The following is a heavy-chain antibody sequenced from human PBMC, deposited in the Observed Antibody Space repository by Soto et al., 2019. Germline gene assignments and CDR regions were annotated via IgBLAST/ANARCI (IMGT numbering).Heavy chain of an antibody. D-gene: IGHD2-15*01. CDR3: ARHPGYCSGGSCNGQYTLDV. CDR1: GGSISSSYW. V-gene: IGHV4-4*02. J-gene: IGHJ6*02. Sequence: SETLSLTCAVSGGSISSSYWLSWVRQPPGKGLEWIGEIYHSGSTNYNPSLKSRVTISADTSQNQFSLDLTSVTATDTAVYFCARHPGYCSGGSCNGQYTLDVWGQGTTVTVSS. CDR2: IYHSGST.